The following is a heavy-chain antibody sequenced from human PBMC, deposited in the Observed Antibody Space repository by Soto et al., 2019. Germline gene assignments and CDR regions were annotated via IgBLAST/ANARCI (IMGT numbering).Heavy chain of an antibody. V-gene: IGHV3-30*18. D-gene: IGHD3-22*01. Sequence: QVHLVESGGGVVQPGTSLRLSCAASGFTFSSYGMHWVRQAPGKGLEWVALISYDGSNKYYADSVEGRFTISRDNSKNKLYLQINSLRAEDTAVYYCAKIGIPDYYDTSGYTYWGQGTLVTVSS. J-gene: IGHJ4*02. CDR3: AKIGIPDYYDTSGYTY. CDR2: ISYDGSNK. CDR1: GFTFSSYG.